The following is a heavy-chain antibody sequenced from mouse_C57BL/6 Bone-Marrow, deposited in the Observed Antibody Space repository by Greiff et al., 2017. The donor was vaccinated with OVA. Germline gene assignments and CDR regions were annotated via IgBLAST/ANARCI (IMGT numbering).Heavy chain of an antibody. J-gene: IGHJ1*03. Sequence: EVKLMESGAELVRPGASVKFSCSASGFNIRDYYMHWVKQRPEQGLEWIGRIDPEDGDTEYAPKFQGKATMTADTSSNTAYLQLSSLTSEDTAVDYCTTYLYDHDVYFDFWGTGTTVTVSS. V-gene: IGHV14-1*01. CDR2: IDPEDGDT. CDR1: GFNIRDYY. CDR3: TTYLYDHDVYFDF. D-gene: IGHD2-4*01.